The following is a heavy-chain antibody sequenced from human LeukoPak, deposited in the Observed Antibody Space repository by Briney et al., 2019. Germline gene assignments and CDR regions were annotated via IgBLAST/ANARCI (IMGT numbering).Heavy chain of an antibody. D-gene: IGHD6-6*01. CDR1: GFTLGNYW. CDR3: ARGGSIAARPFDY. CDR2: INSDGSST. J-gene: IGHJ4*02. V-gene: IGHV3-74*01. Sequence: GGSLRLSCAASGFTLGNYWMNWVRQAPGKGLVWVSRINSDGSSTSYADSVKGRFTISRDNAKNTLYLQMNSLRAEDTAVYYCARGGSIAARPFDYWGQGTLVTVSS.